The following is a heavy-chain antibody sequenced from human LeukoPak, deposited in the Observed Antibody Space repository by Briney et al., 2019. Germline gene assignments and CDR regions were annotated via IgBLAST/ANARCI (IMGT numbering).Heavy chain of an antibody. D-gene: IGHD3-16*02. Sequence: GGSLRLSCAASGFTFSSYWMSWVRQAPGKGLEWVANIKQDGREKYYVDSVKGRFTISRDNAKNSLYLQTNSLRAEDTAVYYCARDLIMITFGGVIGFDYWGQGTLVTVSS. V-gene: IGHV3-7*03. CDR2: IKQDGREK. J-gene: IGHJ4*02. CDR3: ARDLIMITFGGVIGFDY. CDR1: GFTFSSYW.